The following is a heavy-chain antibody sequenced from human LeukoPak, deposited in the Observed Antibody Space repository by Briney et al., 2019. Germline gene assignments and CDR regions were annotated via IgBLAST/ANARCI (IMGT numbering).Heavy chain of an antibody. CDR3: AKGGKWDVTPFDY. CDR2: ISGGGGST. J-gene: IGHJ4*02. D-gene: IGHD1-26*01. Sequence: GGSLRLSCAASGFTFSSHAMHWVRQAPRKGLEWVSTISGGGGSTYYADSVKGRFTISRDNSKNTLYLQVNSLRAEDTAVYYCAKGGKWDVTPFDYWGQGTLVTVSS. CDR1: GFTFSSHA. V-gene: IGHV3-23*01.